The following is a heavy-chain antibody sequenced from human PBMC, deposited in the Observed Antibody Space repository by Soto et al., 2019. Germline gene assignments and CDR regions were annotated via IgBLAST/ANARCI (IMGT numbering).Heavy chain of an antibody. Sequence: QLQLKEAGPRLVKPSQTLSLTCTVSGGSIKSDYYWAWVRQFPGGCLQWVGYKYYSGDTDSDPSLGRRVSFAVDMSKNTFSLNLTSVTVADTAVYYCAGGRPNYFYYGRVVWGQGITVIVSS. CDR1: GGSIKSDYY. CDR2: KYYSGDT. J-gene: IGHJ6*02. V-gene: IGHV4-30-4*01. CDR3: AGGRPNYFYYGRVV.